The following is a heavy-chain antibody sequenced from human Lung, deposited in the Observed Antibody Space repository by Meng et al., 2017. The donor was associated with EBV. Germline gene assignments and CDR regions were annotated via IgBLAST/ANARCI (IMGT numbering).Heavy chain of an antibody. CDR3: ARERLSGSPGY. CDR1: GFTFSSYS. Sequence: EVQLVEFGXXXXXPXXAXXLSCAASGFTFSSYSMNWVRQAPGKGLEWVSSISSSSSYIYYADSVKGRFTISRDNAKNSLYLQMNSLRAEDTAVYYCARERLSGSPGYWGQGTLVTVPS. V-gene: IGHV3-21*01. D-gene: IGHD1-26*01. J-gene: IGHJ4*02. CDR2: ISSSSSYI.